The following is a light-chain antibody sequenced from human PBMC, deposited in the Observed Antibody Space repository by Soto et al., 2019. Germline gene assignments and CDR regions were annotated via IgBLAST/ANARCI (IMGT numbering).Light chain of an antibody. CDR2: AAI. Sequence: DLQMTQSPSSLSASVGDRVTITCRASQSISTHLNWYQQKPGKAPKLLIHAAISLQRGVPSRFSGSGSGTDFTLTISSLQFEDFATYYCQQSYSTPTFGQGTKVEI. V-gene: IGKV1-39*01. CDR1: QSISTH. J-gene: IGKJ1*01. CDR3: QQSYSTPT.